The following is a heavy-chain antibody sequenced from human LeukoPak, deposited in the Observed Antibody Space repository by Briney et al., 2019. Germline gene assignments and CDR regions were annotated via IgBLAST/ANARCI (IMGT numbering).Heavy chain of an antibody. J-gene: IGHJ4*02. Sequence: GGSLRLSCAASGFSFSDAWMTWVRQAPGRGLEWLGRIKGASDGGTTDLAAPVKGRFTMSRDDSKNTVYLQMDRLQTEDTVVYYCTTDLTWLFNFAYWGQGTLVTVSS. D-gene: IGHD3-9*01. CDR1: GFSFSDAW. CDR3: TTDLTWLFNFAY. V-gene: IGHV3-15*01. CDR2: IKGASDGGTT.